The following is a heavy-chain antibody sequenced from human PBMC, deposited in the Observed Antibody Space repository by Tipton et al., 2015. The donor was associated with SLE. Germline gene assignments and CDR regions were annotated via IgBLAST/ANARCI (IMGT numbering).Heavy chain of an antibody. CDR2: IYYSGST. CDR1: GGSISSYY. V-gene: IGHV4-59*01. CDR3: ARWAGPTVNFDY. J-gene: IGHJ4*02. Sequence: TLSLTYTVSGGSISSYYWSWIRQPPGKGLEWIGYIYYSGSTNYNPSLKSRGTISVDTSKNQFSLKLSSVTAADTAVYYCARWAGPTVNFDYWGQGTLVTVSS. D-gene: IGHD4-11*01.